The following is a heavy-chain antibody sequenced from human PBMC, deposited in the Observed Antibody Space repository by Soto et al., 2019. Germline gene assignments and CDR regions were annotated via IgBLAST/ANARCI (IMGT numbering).Heavy chain of an antibody. J-gene: IGHJ4*01. CDR1: GDSISGGYH. CDR2: IYHSETT. Sequence: SENLHLTCAVSGDSISGGYHWAWIRQPLGKGLEWIASIYHSETTYYNPSLKSRVTISMDTSKNHFSLRLTSVTAADTAIFDFASGLYGDNFDYWGHGTPVTVSS. CDR3: ASGLYGDNFDY. D-gene: IGHD4-17*01. V-gene: IGHV4-38-2*01.